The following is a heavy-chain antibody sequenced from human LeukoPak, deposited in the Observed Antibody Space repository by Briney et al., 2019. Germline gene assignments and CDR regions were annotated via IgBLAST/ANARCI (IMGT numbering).Heavy chain of an antibody. D-gene: IGHD6-13*01. CDR3: ARYKQQLGLDY. J-gene: IGHJ4*02. CDR2: TYYSGST. V-gene: IGHV4-38-2*02. Sequence: ASETLSLTCTVTGYLISGGYYWGWIRQPPGKGLEWIATTYYSGSTYYNPSLESRVTLSLDTSTNQLSLRVNSVTAADTAVYFCARYKQQLGLDYWGQGTLVTVSS. CDR1: GYLISGGYY.